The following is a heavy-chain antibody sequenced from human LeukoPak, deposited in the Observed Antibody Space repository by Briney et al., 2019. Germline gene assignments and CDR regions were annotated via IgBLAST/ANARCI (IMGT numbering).Heavy chain of an antibody. V-gene: IGHV4-34*01. J-gene: IGHJ6*03. D-gene: IGHD2-2*01. CDR2: INHSGST. CDR3: ARASPLEGYCSSTSCLTYYMDV. Sequence: SETLSLTCAVYGGSFSGYYWSWIRQPPGKGLEWIGEINHSGSTNYNPSLKSRVTISVDTSKNQFSLKLSSVTAADTAVYYCARASPLEGYCSSTSCLTYYMDVWGKGTTVTVSS. CDR1: GGSFSGYY.